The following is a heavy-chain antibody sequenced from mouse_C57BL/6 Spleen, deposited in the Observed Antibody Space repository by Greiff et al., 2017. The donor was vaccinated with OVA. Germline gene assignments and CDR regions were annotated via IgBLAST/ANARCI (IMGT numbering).Heavy chain of an antibody. Sequence: VKLQESGPELVKPGASVKISCKASGYAFSSSWMNWVKQRPGKGLEWIGRIYPGDGDTNYNGKFKGKATLTADKSSSTAYMQLSSLTSEDSAVYFCAPYYYGSSSYYARDYWGQGTSVTVSS. D-gene: IGHD1-1*01. CDR1: GYAFSSSW. J-gene: IGHJ4*01. V-gene: IGHV1-82*01. CDR3: APYYYGSSSYYARDY. CDR2: IYPGDGDT.